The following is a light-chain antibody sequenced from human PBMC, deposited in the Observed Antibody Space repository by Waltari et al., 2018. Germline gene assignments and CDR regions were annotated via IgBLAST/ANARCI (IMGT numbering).Light chain of an antibody. V-gene: IGKV1-5*03. J-gene: IGKJ3*01. Sequence: DIQMTPSPSTLSASVGDRVTITCRASQTISSWLAWYQQTPGKPPKLLIYKASSLESGVPSTFSGSGSGTEFTLTISSLQPDDFATYYCQQYDSYPFTFGPGTRVDIK. CDR2: KAS. CDR1: QTISSW. CDR3: QQYDSYPFT.